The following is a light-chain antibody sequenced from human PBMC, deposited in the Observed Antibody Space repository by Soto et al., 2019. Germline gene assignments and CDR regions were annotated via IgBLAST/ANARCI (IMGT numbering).Light chain of an antibody. CDR3: QQYGSPGT. V-gene: IGKV3-15*01. CDR1: QTVSRN. J-gene: IGKJ1*01. CDR2: DIS. Sequence: EVVMTQSPATLSVSPGERATLSCRASQTVSRNLAWYQQRPGQAPRLLIYDISNRATGVPARFSGSGSGTDFTLTISRLQPEDFAVYYCQQYGSPGTFGQGTKVDIK.